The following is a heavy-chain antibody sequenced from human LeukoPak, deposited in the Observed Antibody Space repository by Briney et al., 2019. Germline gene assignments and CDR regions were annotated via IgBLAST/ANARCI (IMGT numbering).Heavy chain of an antibody. V-gene: IGHV4-38-2*02. CDR2: IYHSGST. Sequence: SETLSLTCTVSGYSISSGYYWAWIRQPPGKGLEWIGSIYHSGSTYYNPSLKSRVTISVDTSKNQFSLKLSSVTAADTAVYYCARASYYYDSSGYSGAFDIWGQGTMVTVSS. CDR3: ARASYYYDSSGYSGAFDI. D-gene: IGHD3-22*01. CDR1: GYSISSGYY. J-gene: IGHJ3*02.